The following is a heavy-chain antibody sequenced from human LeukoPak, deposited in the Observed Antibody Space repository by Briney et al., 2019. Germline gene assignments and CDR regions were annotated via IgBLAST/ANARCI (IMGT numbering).Heavy chain of an antibody. CDR2: ISISGSKT. CDR1: EFDFSSHA. J-gene: IGHJ4*02. Sequence: GGSLRLSCAASEFDFSSHAMTWVRQAPGKGLEWVSAISISGSKTYYADSVKGRFTIPRDNSKNTLYLQMNSLRAEGTAVYYCANEIRPNDYWGQGTQVTVSS. D-gene: IGHD4-17*01. V-gene: IGHV3-23*01. CDR3: ANEIRPNDY.